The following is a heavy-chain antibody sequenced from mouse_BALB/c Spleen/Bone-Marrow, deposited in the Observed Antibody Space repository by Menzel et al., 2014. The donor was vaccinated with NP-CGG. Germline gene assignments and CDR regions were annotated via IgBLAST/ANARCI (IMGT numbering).Heavy chain of an antibody. D-gene: IGHD1-1*01. CDR1: GYAFTNYL. CDR3: ASSITAASAIDY. V-gene: IGHV1-54*01. Sequence: VQLEQSGAELVRPGTSVKVSCKASGYAFTNYLMEWVKQRPGKGLEWIGVINPGSGGTNYNEKFKGKATLTADKSSSNGYMPLSSLTSIVSADYFCASSITAASAIDYWGQGTSVTVSS. CDR2: INPGSGGT. J-gene: IGHJ4*01.